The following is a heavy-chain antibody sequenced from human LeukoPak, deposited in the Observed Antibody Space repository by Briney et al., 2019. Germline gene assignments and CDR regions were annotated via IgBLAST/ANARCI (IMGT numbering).Heavy chain of an antibody. CDR2: IYYSGTT. D-gene: IGHD5-12*01. J-gene: IGHJ3*02. Sequence: PSETLSLTCTVSGGSMSSSRYFWGYIRQPPGKGLEWIGDIYYSGTTYYNPSLKSRLTISVDTSKNQFSLKLSSVTAADTAVCYCATHVGSDAFDIWDQGTMVTVSS. CDR1: GGSMSSSRYF. V-gene: IGHV4-39*01. CDR3: ATHVGSDAFDI.